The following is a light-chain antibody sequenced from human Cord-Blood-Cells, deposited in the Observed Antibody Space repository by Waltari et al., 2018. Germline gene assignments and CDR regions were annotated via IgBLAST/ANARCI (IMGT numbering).Light chain of an antibody. CDR3: SSYTSSSTWV. CDR2: DVS. CDR1: SIAVGGSNN. Sequence: QPALPQPAPLSGSPGQPSPISSPGTSIAVGGSNNVYWYQQHPGKAPKLMIYDVSKRPSGVSNRFSGSKSGNTASLTISGLQAEDESDYYCSSYTSSSTWVFGGGTKLTVL. V-gene: IGLV2-14*01. J-gene: IGLJ3*02.